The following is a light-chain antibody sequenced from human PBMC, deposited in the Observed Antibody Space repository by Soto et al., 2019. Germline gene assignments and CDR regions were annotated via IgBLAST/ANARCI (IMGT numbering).Light chain of an antibody. V-gene: IGLV2-8*01. CDR3: TSYVGNDIWV. Sequence: QSALTQPPSASGSPGQSVTISCTGTSSDVGAYKYVSWYQQNPGKAPKLMIYEVTKRPSGVPDRFSGSKSGNTASLTVSGLQAEDEADYYCTSYVGNDIWVFGGGTKLTFL. CDR2: EVT. J-gene: IGLJ3*02. CDR1: SSDVGAYKY.